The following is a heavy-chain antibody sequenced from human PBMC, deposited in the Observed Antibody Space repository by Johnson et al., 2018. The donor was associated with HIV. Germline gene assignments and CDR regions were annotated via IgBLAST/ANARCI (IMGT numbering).Heavy chain of an antibody. V-gene: IGHV3-13*01. D-gene: IGHD6-25*01. Sequence: VQLVESGGGVVQPGRSLRLSCAASGFTFSSYAMHWVRQATGKGLEWVSAIGTAGDTYYPGSVKGRFTISRENAKNSLYLQMNGLRAEDTAVYYCARGGLEYSSALGLGYAFDVLGQGTVVTVSS. CDR3: ARGGLEYSSALGLGYAFDV. J-gene: IGHJ3*01. CDR2: IGTAGDT. CDR1: GFTFSSYA.